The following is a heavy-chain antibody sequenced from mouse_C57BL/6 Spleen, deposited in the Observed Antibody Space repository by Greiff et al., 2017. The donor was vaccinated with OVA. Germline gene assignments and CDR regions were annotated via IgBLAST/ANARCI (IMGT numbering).Heavy chain of an antibody. Sequence: QVQLQQPGAELVKPGASVKVSCKASGYTFTSYWMHWVKQRPGQGLEWIGRIHPSASDTNYNQKFKGKATLTVDKSSSTAYMQLSSLTSEDSAVYYCAIAFTTVVAGAMDYWGQGTSVTVSS. CDR1: GYTFTSYW. CDR3: AIAFTTVVAGAMDY. CDR2: IHPSASDT. V-gene: IGHV1-74*01. J-gene: IGHJ4*01. D-gene: IGHD1-1*01.